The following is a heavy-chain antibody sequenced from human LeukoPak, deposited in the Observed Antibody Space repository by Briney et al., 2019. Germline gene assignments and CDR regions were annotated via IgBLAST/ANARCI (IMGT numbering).Heavy chain of an antibody. CDR3: ASGGGWVFFN. D-gene: IGHD6-19*01. CDR2: ISHDGSEK. V-gene: IGHV3-7*01. Sequence: GGSLRLSCAASGFPFSSHWLSWFRQSPGKGLEWVAHISHDGSEKHYVDSVKGRFTVSRDNARNSQFLQMNSLRVDDTAVYYCASGGGWVFFNWGQGTLVTVSS. CDR1: GFPFSSHW. J-gene: IGHJ4*02.